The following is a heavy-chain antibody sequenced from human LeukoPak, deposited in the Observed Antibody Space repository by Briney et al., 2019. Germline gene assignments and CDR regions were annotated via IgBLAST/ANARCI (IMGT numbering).Heavy chain of an antibody. CDR2: TYYSGST. J-gene: IGHJ4*02. V-gene: IGHV4-31*03. CDR3: ARAAGAFGVVIGGFDY. CDR1: GGSISSGGYY. Sequence: SETLSLTCTVSGGSISSGGYYWSWIRQHPGKGLEWIGYTYYSGSTYYNPSLKSRVTISVDTSKNQFSLKLSSVTAADTAVYYCARAAGAFGVVIGGFDYWGQGTLVTVSS. D-gene: IGHD3-3*01.